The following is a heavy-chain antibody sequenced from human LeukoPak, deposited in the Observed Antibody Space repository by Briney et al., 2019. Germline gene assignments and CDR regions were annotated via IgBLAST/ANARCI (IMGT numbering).Heavy chain of an antibody. CDR3: AKPGQAPVAVPSNFDY. J-gene: IGHJ4*02. CDR1: GFTFSSYA. V-gene: IGHV3-23*01. D-gene: IGHD6-19*01. CDR2: ISGGGGST. Sequence: GGSLRLSCAASGFTFSSYAMSWVRQAPGKGLEWVSAISGGGGSTYYADSVKGRFTISRDNSKNTLYLQMNSLRAEDTAAYYCAKPGQAPVAVPSNFDYWGQGTLVTVSS.